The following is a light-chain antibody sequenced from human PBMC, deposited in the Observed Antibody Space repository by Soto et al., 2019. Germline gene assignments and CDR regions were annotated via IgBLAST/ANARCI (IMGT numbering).Light chain of an antibody. CDR3: QQYNDYIT. CDR1: QSISTW. V-gene: IGKV1-5*01. J-gene: IGKJ5*01. CDR2: AAS. Sequence: DIQMTQSPSSVSASVGDRFTITCRASQSISTWLAWYQQKPGKAPKLLIYAASTLENGVPTRFSGTGSETEFTLTVSSLQPDDSATYYCQQYNDYITFGQGTRLEI.